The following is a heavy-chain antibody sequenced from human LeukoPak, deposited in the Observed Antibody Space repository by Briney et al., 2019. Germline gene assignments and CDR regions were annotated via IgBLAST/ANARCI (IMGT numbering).Heavy chain of an antibody. CDR2: IYYSGST. Sequence: SQTLSLTCTVSGGSTSSGGYYWSWIRQHPGKGLEWIGYIYYSGSTYYNPSLKSRVTISVDTSKNQFSLKLSSVTAADTAVYYCAREGYCSSTSCYDYYVDVWGKGTTVTVSS. V-gene: IGHV4-31*03. D-gene: IGHD2-2*01. CDR1: GGSTSSGGYY. CDR3: AREGYCSSTSCYDYYVDV. J-gene: IGHJ6*03.